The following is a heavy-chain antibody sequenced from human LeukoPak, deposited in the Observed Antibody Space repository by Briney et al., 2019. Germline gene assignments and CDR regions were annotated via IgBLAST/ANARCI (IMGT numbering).Heavy chain of an antibody. J-gene: IGHJ4*02. V-gene: IGHV1-2*06. Sequence: ASVKVSCKASGYTFTGYYMHWVRQAPGQGLEGMGRINPNSGGTNYAQKLQGRGTMTRDTSISTAYMELSRLRSDDTAVYYCAREQAVAGTALDYWGQGTLVTVSS. CDR3: AREQAVAGTALDY. CDR2: INPNSGGT. D-gene: IGHD6-19*01. CDR1: GYTFTGYY.